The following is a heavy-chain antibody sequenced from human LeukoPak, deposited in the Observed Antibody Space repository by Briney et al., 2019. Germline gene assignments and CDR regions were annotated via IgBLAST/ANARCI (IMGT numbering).Heavy chain of an antibody. J-gene: IGHJ4*02. CDR2: ISGSGGST. Sequence: GGSLRLSCAGSGITFSNYAIYWVRQAPGKGLEWVSGISGSGGSTYYADSVKGRFTISRDNSKNTLYMQMNSLRAEDTAIYYCAKGRDGYNPDYWGQGTLVTVSS. CDR3: AKGRDGYNPDY. D-gene: IGHD5-24*01. V-gene: IGHV3-23*01. CDR1: GITFSNYA.